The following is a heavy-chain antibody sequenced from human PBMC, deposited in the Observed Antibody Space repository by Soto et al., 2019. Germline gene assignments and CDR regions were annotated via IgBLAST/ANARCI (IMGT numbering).Heavy chain of an antibody. J-gene: IGHJ4*02. D-gene: IGHD5-18*01. CDR2: VAYDGSNK. V-gene: IGHV3-30*03. CDR3: AILPTAMVSPFDY. CDR1: EFTFSSYG. Sequence: QVQLVESGGGVVQHGRSLTLSCAASEFTFSSYGIHWVRQAPGKWLEWVAIVAYDGSNKYYADSVKGRFTISRDNSKNKLYLQMNSLRAEDTAVYYCAILPTAMVSPFDYWGQGTLVTVAS.